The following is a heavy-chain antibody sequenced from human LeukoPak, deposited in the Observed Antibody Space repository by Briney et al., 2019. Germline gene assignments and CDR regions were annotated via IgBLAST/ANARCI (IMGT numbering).Heavy chain of an antibody. J-gene: IGHJ4*02. CDR1: GFTFSSYG. V-gene: IGHV3-30*02. CDR2: IHYDASDY. CDR3: AKDWRVPGSGHGHLAY. Sequence: GGSLRLSCAASGFTFSSYGMHWVRQAPGKGLEWVAFIHYDASDYYYADSVKGRYTISRDNSKNTLWLQMNSLRAEATAVYYCAKDWRVPGSGHGHLAYWGQGTLVTASS. D-gene: IGHD2-15*01.